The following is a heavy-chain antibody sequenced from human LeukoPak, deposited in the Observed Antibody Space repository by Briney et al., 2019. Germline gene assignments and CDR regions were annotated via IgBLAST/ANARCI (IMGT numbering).Heavy chain of an antibody. J-gene: IGHJ3*02. CDR1: GFTFSSYA. Sequence: PGGSLRLSCAASGFTFSSYAMSWVRQAPGKGLEWVSAISGSGGSTYYADSVKGRFTISRDNSKNTLYLQMNSLRAEDTAVYYCAKGGVAIVVVIRGAPDAFDIWGQGTMVTVSS. D-gene: IGHD3-22*01. CDR2: ISGSGGST. V-gene: IGHV3-23*01. CDR3: AKGGVAIVVVIRGAPDAFDI.